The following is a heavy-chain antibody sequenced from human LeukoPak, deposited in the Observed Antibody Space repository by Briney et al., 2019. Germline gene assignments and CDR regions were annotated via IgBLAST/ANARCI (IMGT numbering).Heavy chain of an antibody. CDR3: ASGVYYGSGSYSWAIY. CDR2: IYYSGST. J-gene: IGHJ4*02. D-gene: IGHD3-10*01. Sequence: SETLSLTCTVSGGSISSSSYYWGWIRQPPGKGLEWIGSIYYSGSTYCNPSLKSRVTISVDTSKNQFSLKLSSVTAADTAVYYCASGVYYGSGSYSWAIYWGQGTLVTVSS. CDR1: GGSISSSSYY. V-gene: IGHV4-39*01.